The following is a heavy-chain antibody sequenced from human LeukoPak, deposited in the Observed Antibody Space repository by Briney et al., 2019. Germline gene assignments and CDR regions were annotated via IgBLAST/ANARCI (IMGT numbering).Heavy chain of an antibody. CDR2: ISAYNGYT. Sequence: GASVKVSCKASGYTFTRYGITWVRQAPGQGLEWMTWISAYNGYTNYAETFQGRVTMTTDASTSTAYMELRGLRSDDTAFYYCARDHMLRSAAGTLDYWGQGTLVTVSS. J-gene: IGHJ4*02. V-gene: IGHV1-18*01. D-gene: IGHD6-13*01. CDR1: GYTFTRYG. CDR3: ARDHMLRSAAGTLDY.